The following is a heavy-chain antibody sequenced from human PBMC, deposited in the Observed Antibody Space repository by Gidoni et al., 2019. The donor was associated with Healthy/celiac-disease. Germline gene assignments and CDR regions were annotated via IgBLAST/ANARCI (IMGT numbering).Heavy chain of an antibody. J-gene: IGHJ6*03. CDR1: GFTFSSYA. D-gene: IGHD6-13*01. CDR3: AKGRSRSPFYYYYMDV. Sequence: EVQLLESGGGLVQPGGSLRLSCAASGFTFSSYAMSWVRQAPGKGLAWVSAISGSGGSTYYADSVKGRFTISRDNSKNTLYLQMNSLRAEDTAVYYCAKGRSRSPFYYYYMDVWGKGTTVTVSS. CDR2: ISGSGGST. V-gene: IGHV3-23*01.